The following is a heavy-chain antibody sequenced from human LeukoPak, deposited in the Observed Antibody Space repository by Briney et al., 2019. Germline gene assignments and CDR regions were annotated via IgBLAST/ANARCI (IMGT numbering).Heavy chain of an antibody. J-gene: IGHJ4*02. CDR1: GFTFSSYG. V-gene: IGHV3-30*02. CDR3: AKVGGQAARPKY. Sequence: GRSLRLAWAASGFTFSSYGMHWVRQAPGKGLEWGAFIRYVGSNKYYADSVKGRFAITRDNSKNTLYLQMNSLRAEDTAVYYCAKVGGQAARPKYWGQGTLVTVSS. D-gene: IGHD6-6*01. CDR2: IRYVGSNK.